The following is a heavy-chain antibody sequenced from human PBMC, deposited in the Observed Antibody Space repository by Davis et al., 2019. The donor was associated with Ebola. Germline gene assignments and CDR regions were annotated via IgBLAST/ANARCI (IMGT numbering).Heavy chain of an antibody. J-gene: IGHJ4*02. V-gene: IGHV3-20*04. CDR3: VRDVGRVTVGN. CDR1: GLTLSNYW. CDR2: ISGAGGDT. Sequence: GESLKISCSASGLTLSNYWMSWVRQAPGKGLEWVSAISGAGGDTNYADSVKGRFTISRDNAKSALYLQMNSLRSEDTAFYYCVRDVGRVTVGNWGQGTLVTVSS. D-gene: IGHD2-15*01.